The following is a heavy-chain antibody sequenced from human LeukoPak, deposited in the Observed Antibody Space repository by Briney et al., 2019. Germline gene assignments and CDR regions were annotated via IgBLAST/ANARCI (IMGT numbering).Heavy chain of an antibody. CDR1: GGSISSYY. J-gene: IGHJ4*02. CDR2: IYTSGST. V-gene: IGHV4-4*07. D-gene: IGHD3-10*01. CDR3: ARDRRYYGSGSFDY. Sequence: SETLSLTCTASGGSISSYYWSWIRQPAGKGLEWIGRIYTSGSTNYNPSLKSRVTMSVDTSKNQFPLKLSSVTAADTAVYYCARDRRYYGSGSFDYWGQGTLVTVSS.